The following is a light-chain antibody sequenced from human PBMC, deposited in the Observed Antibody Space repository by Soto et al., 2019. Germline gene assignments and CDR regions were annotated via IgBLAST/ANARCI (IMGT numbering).Light chain of an antibody. CDR2: KTS. Sequence: DIQMTQSPSTLSACVGDRVTLTCRASQTISTWLAWYQQKPGKAPTLLIHKTSTLLPGVPSKFSGSGSGTEFTLTIDRLQPDDFATYYCQQYNNYWTFGQGTKVEIK. V-gene: IGKV1-5*03. CDR3: QQYNNYWT. J-gene: IGKJ1*01. CDR1: QTISTW.